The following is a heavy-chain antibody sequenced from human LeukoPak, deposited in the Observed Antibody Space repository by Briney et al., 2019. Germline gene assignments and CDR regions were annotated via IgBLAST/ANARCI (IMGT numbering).Heavy chain of an antibody. Sequence: GGSLRLSCAASGFTFSDYYMSWIRQAPGKGLEWVSYISSSGSTIYYADSVKGRFTISRDNAKNSLYLQMNSLRAEDTAVYYCAKDDSRNDPYPLDYWGQGTLVTVSS. D-gene: IGHD1-1*01. CDR2: ISSSGSTI. J-gene: IGHJ4*02. CDR1: GFTFSDYY. CDR3: AKDDSRNDPYPLDY. V-gene: IGHV3-11*01.